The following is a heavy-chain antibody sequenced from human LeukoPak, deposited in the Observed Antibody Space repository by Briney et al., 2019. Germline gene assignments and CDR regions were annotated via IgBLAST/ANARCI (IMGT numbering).Heavy chain of an antibody. V-gene: IGHV3-30*03. Sequence: GRSLRLSCAASGFTFTNYGIHWVRLAPGKGLEWVAVTSSDGSNKHYADSVKGRFTISRDDSKNTLYLQMNSLRVDDTALYYCTTFDMWGQGTLVTVSS. J-gene: IGHJ3*02. CDR2: TSSDGSNK. CDR3: TTFDM. CDR1: GFTFTNYG.